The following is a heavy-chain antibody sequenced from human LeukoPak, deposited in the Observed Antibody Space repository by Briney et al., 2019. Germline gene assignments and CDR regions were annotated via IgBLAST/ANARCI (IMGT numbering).Heavy chain of an antibody. CDR2: ISGSGGST. CDR1: GFTFSSYA. D-gene: IGHD6-19*01. J-gene: IGHJ4*02. Sequence: PGGSLRLSCAASGFTFSSYAMSWVRQAPGKGLEWVSAISGSGGSTYCADSVKGRFTISRDNSKNTLYLQMNSLRAEDTAVYYCAKDRRRIAVAGISPFDYWGQGTLVTVSS. CDR3: AKDRRRIAVAGISPFDY. V-gene: IGHV3-23*01.